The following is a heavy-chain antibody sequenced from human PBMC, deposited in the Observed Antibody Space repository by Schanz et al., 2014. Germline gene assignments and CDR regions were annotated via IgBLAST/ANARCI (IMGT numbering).Heavy chain of an antibody. Sequence: EVQLVESGGGLVQPGGSLKLSCSASGFTFRNYALSWVRQAPGKGLAWVSAISGSGGSTYYADSVKGRFTISRDNAKNSLYLEMTSLRGEDTAVYYCARESLNWEAFDIWGQGTVVTVSS. D-gene: IGHD7-27*01. V-gene: IGHV3-23*04. CDR2: ISGSGGST. CDR1: GFTFRNYA. J-gene: IGHJ3*02. CDR3: ARESLNWEAFDI.